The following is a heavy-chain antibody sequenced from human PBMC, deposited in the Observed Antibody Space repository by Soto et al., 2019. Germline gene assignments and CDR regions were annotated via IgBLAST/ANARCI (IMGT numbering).Heavy chain of an antibody. CDR1: GGTFSSYA. D-gene: IGHD3-3*01. CDR2: IIPIFGTA. CDR3: ARGRVNYDFWSGYSSFDY. Sequence: SVKVSCKASGGTFSSYAISWVRQAPGQGLEWMGGIIPIFGTANYAQKFQGRVTITADESTSTAYMELSSLRSEDTAVYYCARGRVNYDFWSGYSSFDYWGQGTLVTV. J-gene: IGHJ4*02. V-gene: IGHV1-69*13.